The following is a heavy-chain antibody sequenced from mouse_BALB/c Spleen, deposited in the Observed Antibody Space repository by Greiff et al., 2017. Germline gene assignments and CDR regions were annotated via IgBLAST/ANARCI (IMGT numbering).Heavy chain of an antibody. V-gene: IGHV1-7*01. CDR1: GYTFTSYW. J-gene: IGHJ4*01. CDR3: ARLRREDY. D-gene: IGHD2-12*01. CDR2: INPSTGYT. Sequence: QVQLQQSGAELAKPGASVKMSCKASGYTFTSYWMHWVKQRPGQGLEWIGYINPSTGYTEYNQKFKDKATLTADKSSSTAYMQLSSLTSEDSAVYYCARLRREDYWGQGTSVTVSS.